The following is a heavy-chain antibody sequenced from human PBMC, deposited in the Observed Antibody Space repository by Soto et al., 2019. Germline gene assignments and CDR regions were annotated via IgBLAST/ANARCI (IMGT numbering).Heavy chain of an antibody. Sequence: ESGGGVVQPGRSLRLSCAASGFTFSSYGMHWVRQAPGKGLEWVAVIWYDGSNKYYADSVKGRFTISRDNSKNTLYLQMNSLRAEDTAVYYCARDYGYDFWSGYYNYGMDVWGQGTTVTVSS. CDR3: ARDYGYDFWSGYYNYGMDV. V-gene: IGHV3-33*01. CDR1: GFTFSSYG. CDR2: IWYDGSNK. D-gene: IGHD3-3*01. J-gene: IGHJ6*02.